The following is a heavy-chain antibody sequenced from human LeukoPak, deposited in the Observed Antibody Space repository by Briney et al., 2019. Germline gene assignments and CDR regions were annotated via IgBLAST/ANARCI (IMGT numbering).Heavy chain of an antibody. V-gene: IGHV4-59*01. CDR2: IYYSGST. Sequence: SETLSLTCTVSGGSICSYYWSWIRQPPGKGLEWIGYIYYSGSTNYNPSLKSRVTISVDTSKNQFSLKLSSVTAADTAVYYCARRGYYGSGSYYNQGDWFDPWGQGTLVTVSS. CDR1: GGSICSYY. CDR3: ARRGYYGSGSYYNQGDWFDP. D-gene: IGHD3-10*01. J-gene: IGHJ5*02.